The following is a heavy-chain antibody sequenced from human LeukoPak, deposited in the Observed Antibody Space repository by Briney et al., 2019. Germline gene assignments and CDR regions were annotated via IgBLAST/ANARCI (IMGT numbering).Heavy chain of an antibody. Sequence: SQTLSLTFAISGDSVSINSAAWNWNRQSPSRGLEWLGRTYYRSKWYNGYAVSVKSRITIKPDTSKNQFSLQLNSVTPDDTAVYYCARVVGREVDYWGQGTLVTVSS. J-gene: IGHJ4*02. CDR2: TYYRSKWYN. CDR3: ARVVGREVDY. D-gene: IGHD1-26*01. CDR1: GDSVSINSAA. V-gene: IGHV6-1*01.